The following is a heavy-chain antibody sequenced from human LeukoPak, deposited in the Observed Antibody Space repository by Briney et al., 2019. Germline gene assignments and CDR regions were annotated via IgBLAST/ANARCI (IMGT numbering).Heavy chain of an antibody. J-gene: IGHJ4*02. D-gene: IGHD3-22*01. CDR1: GFTFSNFA. V-gene: IGHV3-21*01. CDR2: IVGSSST. Sequence: GGSLRLSCAAFGFTFSNFAMTWVRQAPGKGLEWVSSIVGSSSTYYADSLKGRFTISRDNAKNSLYLQMNSLRAEDTAVYYCARDDYYDSSGYYYGHDYWGQGTLVTVSS. CDR3: ARDDYYDSSGYYYGHDY.